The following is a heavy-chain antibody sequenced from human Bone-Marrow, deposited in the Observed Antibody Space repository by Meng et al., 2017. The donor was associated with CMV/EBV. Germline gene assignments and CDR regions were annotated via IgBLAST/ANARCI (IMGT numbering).Heavy chain of an antibody. CDR3: TTRSNYYYYGMDV. J-gene: IGHJ6*02. V-gene: IGHV1-2*02. D-gene: IGHD1-14*01. CDR1: GYTFTGYY. Sequence: ASVKVSCKASGYTFTGYYMHLVRQAPGQGLEWMGWINPNSGGTNYAQKFQGRVTMTRDTSISTAYMELSRLRSDDTAVYYCTTRSNYYYYGMDVWGQGTTVTVSS. CDR2: INPNSGGT.